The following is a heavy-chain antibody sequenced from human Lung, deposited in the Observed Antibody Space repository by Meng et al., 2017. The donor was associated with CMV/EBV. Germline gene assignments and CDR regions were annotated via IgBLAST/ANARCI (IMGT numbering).Heavy chain of an antibody. CDR3: ARGVAAARFDY. CDR1: GFTVSSDY. V-gene: IGHV3-53*01. J-gene: IGHJ4*02. D-gene: IGHD2-15*01. CDR2: IYSTGNT. Sequence: GESLKISCAASGFTVSSDYMSWVRQAPGKGLEWVSVIYSTGNTYYADSVKGRFTISRDNSKNTLYLQMNSLRAEDTAVYYCARGVAAARFDYWGQGPLVTVSS.